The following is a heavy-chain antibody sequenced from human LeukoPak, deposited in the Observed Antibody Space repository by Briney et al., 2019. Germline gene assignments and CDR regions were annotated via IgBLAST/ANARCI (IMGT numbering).Heavy chain of an antibody. Sequence: SETLSLTCAVYGGSFSGYYWSWIRQPPGKGLEWLGEINHSGSTNYNPSLKSRVTISVDTSKNQFSLKLSSVTAADTAVYYCARGPIKIVPGLAFDIWGQGTMVTVSS. CDR1: GGSFSGYY. CDR2: INHSGST. CDR3: ARGPIKIVPGLAFDI. D-gene: IGHD3-22*01. V-gene: IGHV4-34*01. J-gene: IGHJ3*02.